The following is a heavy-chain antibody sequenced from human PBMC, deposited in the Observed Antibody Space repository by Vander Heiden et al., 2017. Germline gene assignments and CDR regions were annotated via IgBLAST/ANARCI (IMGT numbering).Heavy chain of an antibody. CDR1: GFTINEHA. V-gene: IGHV3-9*01. Sequence: PGRSLRLSCEGSGFTINEHAMHWVRQVPGKGLEWVSGILWDNSRIGYADSVKGRFTISRDNGKNSLYLQMNSLRPEDTALYYCGKDMTPGGLDVWGHGTTVTVSS. CDR3: GKDMTPGGLDV. CDR2: ILWDNSRI. J-gene: IGHJ6*02. D-gene: IGHD3-10*01.